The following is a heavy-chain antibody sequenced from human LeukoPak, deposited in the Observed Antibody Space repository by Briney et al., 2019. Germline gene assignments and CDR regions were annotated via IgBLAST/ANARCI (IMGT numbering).Heavy chain of an antibody. CDR1: GFTFSSYS. Sequence: GGSLRLSCAASGFTFSSYSMNWVRQAPGKGLEWISYISYTGTIYYADSVKGRFTVSRDNAENSLYLQMISLRAEDTAVYFCARGGGLDVWGQGATVTVSS. J-gene: IGHJ6*02. CDR2: ISYTGTI. CDR3: ARGGGLDV. V-gene: IGHV3-48*01. D-gene: IGHD3-16*01.